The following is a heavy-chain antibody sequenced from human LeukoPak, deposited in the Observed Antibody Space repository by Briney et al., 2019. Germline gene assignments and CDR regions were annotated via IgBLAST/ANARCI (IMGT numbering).Heavy chain of an antibody. CDR2: IYYSGST. CDR3: ARVGYSSGWYYFDY. Sequence: SQTLSLTCAVSGGSINSGGYSWSWIRQPPGKGLEWIGYIYYSGSTYYNPSLKSRVTISVDTSKNQFSLKLSSVTAADTAVYYCARVGYSSGWYYFDYWGQGTLVTVSS. V-gene: IGHV4-30-4*07. J-gene: IGHJ4*02. CDR1: GGSINSGGYS. D-gene: IGHD6-19*01.